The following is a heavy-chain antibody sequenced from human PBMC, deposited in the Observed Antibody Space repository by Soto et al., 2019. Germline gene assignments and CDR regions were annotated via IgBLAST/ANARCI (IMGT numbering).Heavy chain of an antibody. CDR2: ITTAGDT. CDR1: GFTFSNYE. V-gene: IGHV3-13*01. D-gene: IGHD2-15*01. CDR3: ARELHGGCYGIDV. Sequence: EVQLVESGGGLVQPGGSLRLSCAASGFTFSNYEMHWVRQVTGKGLEWVSGITTAGDTYYPGSVKGRFTISREKAKNSLYLQMNSLSAGDTAVYYCARELHGGCYGIDVWGQGTTVTVSS. J-gene: IGHJ6*02.